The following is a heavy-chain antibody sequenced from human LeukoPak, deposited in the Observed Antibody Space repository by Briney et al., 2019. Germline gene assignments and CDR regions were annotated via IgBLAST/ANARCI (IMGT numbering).Heavy chain of an antibody. Sequence: GGSLKLSCAASGFNFSGSAVHWVRQASGKGLEWVGHIRSKGNNYATAYTASVKGRFTISRDDSKSTAHLQMNSLKTEDTAVYYCSRPGSYSTDDAFDIWGQGTMVTASS. D-gene: IGHD1-26*01. J-gene: IGHJ3*02. CDR3: SRPGSYSTDDAFDI. CDR2: IRSKGNNYAT. V-gene: IGHV3-73*01. CDR1: GFNFSGSA.